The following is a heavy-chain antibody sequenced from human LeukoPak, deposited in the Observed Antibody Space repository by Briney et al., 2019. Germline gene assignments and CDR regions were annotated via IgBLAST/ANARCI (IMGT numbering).Heavy chain of an antibody. Sequence: SETLSLTCAVYGGSFSGYYWSLIRQPPGKGLEWIGEINHSGSTNYNPSLKSRVTISVDTSKNQFSLKLSSVTAADTAVYYCARGKIADDSSGYYSDYWGQGTLVTVSS. V-gene: IGHV4-34*01. J-gene: IGHJ4*02. CDR2: INHSGST. CDR3: ARGKIADDSSGYYSDY. CDR1: GGSFSGYY. D-gene: IGHD3-22*01.